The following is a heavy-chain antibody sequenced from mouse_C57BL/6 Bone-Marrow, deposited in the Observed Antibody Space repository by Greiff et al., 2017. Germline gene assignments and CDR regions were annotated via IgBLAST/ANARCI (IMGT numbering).Heavy chain of an antibody. Sequence: DVMLVESGGGLVQPKGSLKLSCAASGFTFNTYAMHWVRQAPGKGLEWVARIRSKSSNYATYYADSVKDRFTIYKDESQSMLYLQMNNLKTEDTAMYYCGLYYYAGAMDYWGQGTSVTVSS. CDR2: IRSKSSNYAT. V-gene: IGHV10-3*01. D-gene: IGHD1-1*01. J-gene: IGHJ4*01. CDR3: GLYYYAGAMDY. CDR1: GFTFNTYA.